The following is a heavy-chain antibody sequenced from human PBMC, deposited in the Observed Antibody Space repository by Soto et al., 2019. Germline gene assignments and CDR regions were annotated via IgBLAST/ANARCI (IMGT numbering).Heavy chain of an antibody. CDR3: ARQGGIVVVPAAAPLDAFDI. V-gene: IGHV5-51*01. Sequence: PGESLKISCKGSGYSFTSYWIGWVRQMPGKGLEWMGIIYPGDSDTRYSPSFQGQVTISADKSISTAYLQWSSLKASDTAMYYCARQGGIVVVPAAAPLDAFDIWGQGTMVTGSS. J-gene: IGHJ3*02. CDR1: GYSFTSYW. CDR2: IYPGDSDT. D-gene: IGHD2-2*01.